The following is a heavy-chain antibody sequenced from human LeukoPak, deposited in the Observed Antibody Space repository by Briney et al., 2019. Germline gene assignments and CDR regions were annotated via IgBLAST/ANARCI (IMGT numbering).Heavy chain of an antibody. CDR3: AKVPHSWGLFDS. Sequence: GGSLRLSCAASGFSFPSHTLNWVRQAPGKGLEWVAFIRDDGSTRYYADSVKGRFTVSRDNSKNTLYLQMDSLRTEDTAVYYCAKVPHSWGLFDSWGQGTLVTVSS. CDR2: IRDDGSTR. V-gene: IGHV3-30*02. J-gene: IGHJ4*02. D-gene: IGHD3-16*01. CDR1: GFSFPSHT.